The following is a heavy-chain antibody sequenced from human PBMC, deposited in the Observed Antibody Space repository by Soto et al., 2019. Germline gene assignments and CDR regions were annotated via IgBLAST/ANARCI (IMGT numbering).Heavy chain of an antibody. V-gene: IGHV1-69*06. D-gene: IGHD2-2*01. CDR1: GGTFSSYA. CDR3: ARGSVVVVPAATRNNYYYYGMDV. Sequence: ASVKVSCKASGGTFSSYAISWVRQAPGQGLEWMGGIIPIFGTANYAQKFQGRVTITADKSTSTAYMELSSLRSEDTAVYYCARGSVVVVPAATRNNYYYYGMDVWGQGTTVTVSS. CDR2: IIPIFGTA. J-gene: IGHJ6*02.